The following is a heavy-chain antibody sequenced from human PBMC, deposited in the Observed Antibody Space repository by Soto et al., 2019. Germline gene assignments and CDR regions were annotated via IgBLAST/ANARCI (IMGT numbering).Heavy chain of an antibody. Sequence: GESLKISCKGSGYSFTSYWISWVCQMPGKGLEWMGRIDPSDSYTNYSPSFQGHVTISADKSISTAYLQWSSLKASDTAMYYCARLLVSSSWPFDPWGQGTLVTVSS. J-gene: IGHJ5*02. CDR1: GYSFTSYW. D-gene: IGHD6-13*01. V-gene: IGHV5-10-1*01. CDR3: ARLLVSSSWPFDP. CDR2: IDPSDSYT.